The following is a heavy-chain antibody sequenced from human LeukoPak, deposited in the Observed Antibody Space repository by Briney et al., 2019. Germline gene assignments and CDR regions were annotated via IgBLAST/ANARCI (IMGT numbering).Heavy chain of an antibody. Sequence: GGSLRPSCVVSGFTFSNICMHWVRQAPGRGLVWVSRIDREGSSTTYADSVKGRFTISRDNSKNTLYLQMNSLRAEDTAVYYCAKERERALDNWGQGTLVTVSS. J-gene: IGHJ4*02. D-gene: IGHD3-22*01. CDR1: GFTFSNIC. CDR3: AKERERALDN. CDR2: IDREGSST. V-gene: IGHV3-74*01.